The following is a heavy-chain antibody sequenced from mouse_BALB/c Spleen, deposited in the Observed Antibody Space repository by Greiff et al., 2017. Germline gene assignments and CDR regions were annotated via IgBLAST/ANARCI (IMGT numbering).Heavy chain of an antibody. D-gene: IGHD2-10*02. CDR3: ARAEYGNYDLFWFAY. Sequence: EVQGVESGGGLVQPGGSLRLSCATSGFTFTDYYMSWVRQPPGKALEWLGFIRNKANGYTTEYSASVKGRFTISRDNSQSILYLQMNTLRAEDSATYYCARAEYGNYDLFWFAYWGQGTLVTVSA. CDR1: GFTFTDYY. J-gene: IGHJ3*01. V-gene: IGHV7-3*02. CDR2: IRNKANGYTT.